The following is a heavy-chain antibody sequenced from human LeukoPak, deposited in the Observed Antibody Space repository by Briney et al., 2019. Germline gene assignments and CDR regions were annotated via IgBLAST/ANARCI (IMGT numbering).Heavy chain of an antibody. CDR1: GGSFNGYY. D-gene: IGHD2-2*01. Sequence: PSETLSLTCAVDGGSFNGYYWSWIRQPPGKGLEWIGEINHSGSTNYNPSLKSRVTISVDTSKNQFSLKLSSVTAADTAVYYCARAYKIRDIGVVPAAISRFDPWGQGTLVTVSS. CDR3: ARAYKIRDIGVVPAAISRFDP. V-gene: IGHV4-34*01. CDR2: INHSGST. J-gene: IGHJ5*02.